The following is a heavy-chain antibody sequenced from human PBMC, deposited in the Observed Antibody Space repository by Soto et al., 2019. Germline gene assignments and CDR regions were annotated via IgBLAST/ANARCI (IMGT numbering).Heavy chain of an antibody. J-gene: IGHJ5*02. CDR2: VYYSGST. CDR3: ARVVSVYRNWFDP. CDR1: GGSISTTSYY. V-gene: IGHV4-39*01. Sequence: ETLSLTCAVSGGSISTTSYYWVWVRQPPGKGLEWIGSVYYSGSTYYNPSLKSRVTISVDTSKNQFSLKLTSVTAADTAVYYCARVVSVYRNWFDPWGQGTLVTVSS. D-gene: IGHD2-8*01.